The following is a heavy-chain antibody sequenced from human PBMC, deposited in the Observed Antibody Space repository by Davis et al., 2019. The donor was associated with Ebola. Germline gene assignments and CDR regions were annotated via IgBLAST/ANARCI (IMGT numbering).Heavy chain of an antibody. CDR2: ISSTATTI. D-gene: IGHD2-2*01. CDR1: GFSFSVYD. J-gene: IGHJ4*02. V-gene: IGHV3-48*02. Sequence: PGGSLRLSCAASGFSFSVYDMTWVRQAPGEGLEWVSSISSTATTISYADSVKGRFTVSRDNAKSSLYLQMDSLRDEDTAVYYCARDSVVPAAPLDYWGLGTLVTVSS. CDR3: ARDSVVPAAPLDY.